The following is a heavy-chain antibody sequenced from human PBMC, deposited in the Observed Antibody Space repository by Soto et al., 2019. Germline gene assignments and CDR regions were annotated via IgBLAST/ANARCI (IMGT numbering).Heavy chain of an antibody. Sequence: QVQLVESGGGVVQPGRSLRLSCAASGFTFSSYGMHWVRQAPGKGLEWVAVIWYDGSNKYYADSVKGRFTISRDNSKNTLCLQMNSLRAEDTAVYYCARDSAEQWLAQLWGQGTLVTVSS. CDR1: GFTFSSYG. CDR2: IWYDGSNK. CDR3: ARDSAEQWLAQL. V-gene: IGHV3-33*01. D-gene: IGHD6-19*01. J-gene: IGHJ4*02.